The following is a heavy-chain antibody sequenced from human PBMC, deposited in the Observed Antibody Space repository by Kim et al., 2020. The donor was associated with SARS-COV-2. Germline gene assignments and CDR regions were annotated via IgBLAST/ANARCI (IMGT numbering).Heavy chain of an antibody. J-gene: IGHJ4*02. Sequence: GGSLRLSCAASGFTFNTYGMHWVRQAPGKGLEWVAVISYDGSNKYYADSVKGRFTISRDNSKNTLYLQMNSLRIEDTAVYYCAKSFIGSYFGYDYWGQGTLCTVSS. CDR3: AKSFIGSYFGYDY. V-gene: IGHV3-30*18. CDR1: GFTFNTYG. CDR2: ISYDGSNK. D-gene: IGHD1-26*01.